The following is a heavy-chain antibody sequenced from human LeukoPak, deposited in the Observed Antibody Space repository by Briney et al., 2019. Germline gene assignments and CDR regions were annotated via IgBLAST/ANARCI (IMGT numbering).Heavy chain of an antibody. CDR3: ARRGIQLWPHDDY. CDR1: GFTFKSAS. CDR2: NSSSGSTI. V-gene: IGHV3-48*04. D-gene: IGHD5-18*01. Sequence: GGSLRLSCVATGFTFKSASMSWIRQAPGKGLEWFSYNSSSGSTIFYADSVKGRFTISRDNAENSLYLQMNSLRAEDTAVYYCARRGIQLWPHDDYWGQGTLVTVSS. J-gene: IGHJ4*02.